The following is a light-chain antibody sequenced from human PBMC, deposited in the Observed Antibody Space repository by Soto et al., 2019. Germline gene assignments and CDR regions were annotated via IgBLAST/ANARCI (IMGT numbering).Light chain of an antibody. J-gene: IGKJ1*01. Sequence: EIVMTQSPVTLSVSPGERATLSCRASQSVYSKLAWYQQKPVQAPRRLIYGASSRATGSPARFSGSGSGTEFTLTISSRQSEDFAVYYCQHYNNWPPWTFGQGTKVDLK. CDR1: QSVYSK. CDR2: GAS. V-gene: IGKV3-15*01. CDR3: QHYNNWPPWT.